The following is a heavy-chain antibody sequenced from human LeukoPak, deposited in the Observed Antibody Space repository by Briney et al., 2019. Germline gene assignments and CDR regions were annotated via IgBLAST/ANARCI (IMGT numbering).Heavy chain of an antibody. V-gene: IGHV1-24*01. CDR2: FDPEDGET. J-gene: IGHJ5*02. CDR3: ATRGYCSSTSCYENWFDP. Sequence: ASVKVSCKVSGYTLTELSMHWVRQAPGKGLEWMGGFDPEDGETIYAQKFQGRVTMTEDTSTDTAYMELSSLRSEDTAVYYCATRGYCSSTSCYENWFDPWGQGTLVTVSS. D-gene: IGHD2-2*01. CDR1: GYTLTELS.